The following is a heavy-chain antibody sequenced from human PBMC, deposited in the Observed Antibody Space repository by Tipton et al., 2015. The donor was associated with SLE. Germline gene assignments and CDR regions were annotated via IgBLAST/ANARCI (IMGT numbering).Heavy chain of an antibody. CDR3: AGQLGKAFYYYMDV. D-gene: IGHD7-27*01. CDR2: IFPNGGT. V-gene: IGHV4-61*02. CDR1: GGSISSGSYY. Sequence: TLSLTCTVSGGSISSGSYYWSWIRQPAGKALEWIGRIFPNGGTDYNPSLKSRVTMSIDTSKNQFSLRLNSVTAADTAVYYCAGQLGKAFYYYMDVWGKGTAVTVSS. J-gene: IGHJ6*03.